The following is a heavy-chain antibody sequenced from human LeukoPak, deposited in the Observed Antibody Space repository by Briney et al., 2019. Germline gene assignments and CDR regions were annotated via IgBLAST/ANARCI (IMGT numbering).Heavy chain of an antibody. D-gene: IGHD6-13*01. CDR1: GFTFSSYT. CDR3: AKEAGQYSSSWPNWFDP. V-gene: IGHV3-23*01. CDR2: ITTSDGNT. Sequence: GGSLRLSCAASGFTFSSYTMSWVRQAPGKGPEWVSTITTSDGNTYYADSVKGRFTVSRDNSKNTLYLQMNSLRAEDTAVYYCAKEAGQYSSSWPNWFDPWGQGTLVTVSS. J-gene: IGHJ5*02.